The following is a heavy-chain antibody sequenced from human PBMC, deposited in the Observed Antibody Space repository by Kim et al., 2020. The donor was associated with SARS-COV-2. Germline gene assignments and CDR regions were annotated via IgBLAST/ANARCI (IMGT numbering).Heavy chain of an antibody. V-gene: IGHV1-3*01. Sequence: ASVKVSCKASGYTFTSYAMHWVRQAPGQRLEWMGWINAGNGNTKYSQKFQDRVTITRDTSATTAYMELSSLRSEDTAVYYCARAGSGNYLYYFDYWGQGTLVTVSS. CDR3: ARAGSGNYLYYFDY. J-gene: IGHJ4*02. CDR2: INAGNGNT. D-gene: IGHD1-26*01. CDR1: GYTFTSYA.